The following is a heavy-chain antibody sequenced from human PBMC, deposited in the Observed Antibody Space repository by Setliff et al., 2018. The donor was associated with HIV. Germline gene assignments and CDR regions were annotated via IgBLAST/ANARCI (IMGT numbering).Heavy chain of an antibody. CDR3: ARDRVWGYFDK. V-gene: IGHV4-59*12. CDR2: IDDSGST. D-gene: IGHD2-8*01. Sequence: ETLSLTCTVSGDSIRSYYWSWIRQPPGKGLEWIGYIDDSGSTKYNPSLDSRVSITVDTSKNQFSLKLTSVTAADTAVYYCARDRVWGYFDKWGQGALVTVSS. CDR1: GDSIRSYY. J-gene: IGHJ4*02.